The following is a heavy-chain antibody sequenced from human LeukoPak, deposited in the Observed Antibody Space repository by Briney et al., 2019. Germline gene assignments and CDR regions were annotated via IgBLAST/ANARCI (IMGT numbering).Heavy chain of an antibody. D-gene: IGHD1-26*01. J-gene: IGHJ4*02. CDR2: ISYDGSNK. Sequence: SGGSLRLSCAASGFTFSSYAMHWVRQAPGKGLEWVAVISYDGSNKYYADSVKGRFTISRDNSKNTLYLQMNSLRAEDTAVYYCARDPTEVGATWNYFDYWGQGTLVTVSS. CDR3: ARDPTEVGATWNYFDY. V-gene: IGHV3-30-3*01. CDR1: GFTFSSYA.